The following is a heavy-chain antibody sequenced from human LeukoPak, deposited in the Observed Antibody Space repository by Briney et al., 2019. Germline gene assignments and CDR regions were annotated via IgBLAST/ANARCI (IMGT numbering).Heavy chain of an antibody. CDR1: GGSITNLNYY. Sequence: KTSETLSLTCTVSGGSITNLNYYWTWIRQPAGKRLEWIGRIYTSGGTNYNPSLKSRVTMSVDRSKNQISLHLASLTAADTALYYLAGRGFSSGTFHNRGPGTFVTGPS. CDR2: IYTSGGT. V-gene: IGHV4-61*02. J-gene: IGHJ4*03. D-gene: IGHD1-14*01. CDR3: AGRGFSSGTFHN.